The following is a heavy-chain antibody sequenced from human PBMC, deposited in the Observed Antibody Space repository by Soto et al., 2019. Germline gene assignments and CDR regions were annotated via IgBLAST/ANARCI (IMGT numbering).Heavy chain of an antibody. CDR3: ASLKLGYCSGGSCAN. J-gene: IGHJ4*02. V-gene: IGHV5-10-1*01. CDR1: GYSFTNNW. D-gene: IGHD2-15*01. Sequence: GESLKISCKGSGYSFTNNWISWVRQMPGKGLEWMGRIDPSDSYTNYSPSFQGHVTISADKSISTAYLQWSSLKASDTAMYYCASLKLGYCSGGSCANCGQGTLVTVSS. CDR2: IDPSDSYT.